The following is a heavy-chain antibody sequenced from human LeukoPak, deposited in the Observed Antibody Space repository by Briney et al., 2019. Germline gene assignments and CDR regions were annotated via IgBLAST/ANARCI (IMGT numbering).Heavy chain of an antibody. Sequence: PGGSLRLSCSASQFTFSYYAMTWVRQAPGKGLEWGFGIGGSGEYTYYAAPVRGRFTFSRDNSKNTLYLKMNRLRAEDTAVYYGAKLVGASRFDYWGQGTLVTVSS. CDR1: QFTFSYYA. V-gene: IGHV3-23*01. D-gene: IGHD1-26*01. CDR3: AKLVGASRFDY. J-gene: IGHJ4*02. CDR2: IGGSGEYT.